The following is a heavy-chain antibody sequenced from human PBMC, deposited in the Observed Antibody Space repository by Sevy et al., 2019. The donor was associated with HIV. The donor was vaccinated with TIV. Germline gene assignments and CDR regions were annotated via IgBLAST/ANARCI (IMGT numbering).Heavy chain of an antibody. Sequence: ASVKVSCKASGYTFTGYYMHWVRQAPGQGLEWMGWINPNSGGTNYAQKFQGRVTMTRDTSIRTAYMELSRLRSDDMAVYYCARGRAMSEQHLLNDYWGQGTLVTVSS. V-gene: IGHV1-2*02. CDR2: INPNSGGT. D-gene: IGHD6-13*01. CDR3: ARGRAMSEQHLLNDY. CDR1: GYTFTGYY. J-gene: IGHJ4*02.